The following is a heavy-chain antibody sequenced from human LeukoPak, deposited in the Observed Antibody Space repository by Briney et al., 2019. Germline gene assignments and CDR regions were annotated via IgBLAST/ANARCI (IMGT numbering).Heavy chain of an antibody. CDR1: GFTFSTYA. CDR2: LTNSGGSGGVT. D-gene: IGHD3-10*01. J-gene: IGHJ6*02. V-gene: IGHV3-23*01. CDR3: AKVLCLSERAWFGECQPLDYYYYGMDV. Sequence: GGSLRLSCAASGFTFSTYAMSWVRQAPGKGLEWVSALTNSGGSGGVTYYADSVKGRFIISRDNSKSTLYLQLSSLRAEDTAVYYCAKVLCLSERAWFGECQPLDYYYYGMDVWGQGTTVTVSS.